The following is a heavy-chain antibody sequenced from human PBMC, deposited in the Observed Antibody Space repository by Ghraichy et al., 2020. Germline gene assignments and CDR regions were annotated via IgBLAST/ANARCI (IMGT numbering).Heavy chain of an antibody. CDR2: ISGSGGRT. CDR1: GFTFSSYA. Sequence: GGSLRLSCAASGFTFSSYAMSWVRQAPGKGLEWVSTISGSGGRTYYADSVKGRFTISRDNSKNTLFLQMNSQRAEDTAVYYCAKHSSGSYQEDYVDYWGQGTLGTVSS. V-gene: IGHV3-23*01. J-gene: IGHJ4*02. D-gene: IGHD1-26*01. CDR3: AKHSSGSYQEDYVDY.